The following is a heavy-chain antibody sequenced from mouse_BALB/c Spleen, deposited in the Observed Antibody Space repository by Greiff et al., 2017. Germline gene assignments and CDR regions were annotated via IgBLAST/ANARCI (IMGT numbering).Heavy chain of an antibody. D-gene: IGHD2-4*01. Sequence: QVQLQQSGPELVKPGASVRISCKASGYTFTSYYIHWVKQRPGQGLEWIGWIYPGNVNTKYNEKFKGKATLTADKSSSTAYMQLSSLTSEDSAVYFCAREGVYDYDFWFAYWGQGTLVTVSA. V-gene: IGHV1S56*01. J-gene: IGHJ3*01. CDR3: AREGVYDYDFWFAY. CDR1: GYTFTSYY. CDR2: IYPGNVNT.